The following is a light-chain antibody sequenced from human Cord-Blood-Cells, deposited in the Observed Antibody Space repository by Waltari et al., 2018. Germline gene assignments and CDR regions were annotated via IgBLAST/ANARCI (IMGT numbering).Light chain of an antibody. Sequence: QSALTQPASVSGSPGQSITISCTGTSSDVRRYNLVSWYQQHSGKAPKLMIYEGSKRPSGVSKRFSGSKSGNTASLTISGLQAEDEADYYCCSYAGSSTLVFGGGTKLTVL. V-gene: IGLV2-23*01. CDR2: EGS. CDR1: SSDVRRYNL. J-gene: IGLJ3*02. CDR3: CSYAGSSTLV.